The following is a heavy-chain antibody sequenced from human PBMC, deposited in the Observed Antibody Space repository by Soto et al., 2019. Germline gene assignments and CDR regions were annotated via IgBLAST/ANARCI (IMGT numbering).Heavy chain of an antibody. CDR3: ARLGSPSLRDYGMDV. D-gene: IGHD6-25*01. CDR2: IYYSGST. J-gene: IGHJ6*02. CDR1: GGSISSSSYY. V-gene: IGHV4-39*01. Sequence: QLQLQESGPGLVKPSETLSLTCTVSGGSISSSSYYWGWIRQPPGKGLEWIGSIYYSGSTYYNPSLKSRVTYPVDPSKNQAALHLSSLPAADTAVYYCARLGSPSLRDYGMDVWAQGTTVTVSS.